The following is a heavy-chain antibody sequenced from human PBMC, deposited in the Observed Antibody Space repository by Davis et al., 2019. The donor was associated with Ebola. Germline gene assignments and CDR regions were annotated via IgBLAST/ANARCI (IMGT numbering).Heavy chain of an antibody. CDR3: ARPRDFGYGDPFDL. Sequence: MPSETLSLTCTVSGDSVNSDGYYWTWIRQHPGKGLEWIGYIFYTGRTYYNPSLRSRISISIDTSKNEFSLKLSSVTAADTAVYFCARPRDFGYGDPFDLWGQGAVVTVSP. CDR2: IFYTGRT. V-gene: IGHV4-31*03. CDR1: GDSVNSDGYY. D-gene: IGHD5-18*01. J-gene: IGHJ3*01.